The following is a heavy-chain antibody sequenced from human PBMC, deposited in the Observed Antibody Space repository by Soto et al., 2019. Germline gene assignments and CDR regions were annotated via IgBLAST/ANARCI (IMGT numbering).Heavy chain of an antibody. CDR3: ASVSSGWYFAFDI. D-gene: IGHD6-19*01. J-gene: IGHJ3*02. V-gene: IGHV3-74*01. CDR2: INSDGSST. Sequence: PWGSLRLSCAASGFTFSSYWMHWVRQAPGKGLVWVSRINSDGSSTSYADSVKGRFTISRDNAKNTLYLQMNSLRAEDTAVYYCASVSSGWYFAFDIWGQGTMVTVSS. CDR1: GFTFSSYW.